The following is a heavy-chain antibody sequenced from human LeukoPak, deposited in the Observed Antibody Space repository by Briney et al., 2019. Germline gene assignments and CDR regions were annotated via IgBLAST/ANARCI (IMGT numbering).Heavy chain of an antibody. CDR3: ARDSLSVDTAMVRWFDP. CDR2: ISAYNGNT. D-gene: IGHD5-18*01. Sequence: ASVKVSCTASGYTFTSYGISWVRQAPGQGLEWMGWISAYNGNTNYTQKLQGRVTMTTDTSTSTAYMELRSLRSDDTAVYYCARDSLSVDTAMVRWFDPWGQGTLVTVSS. CDR1: GYTFTSYG. V-gene: IGHV1-18*04. J-gene: IGHJ5*02.